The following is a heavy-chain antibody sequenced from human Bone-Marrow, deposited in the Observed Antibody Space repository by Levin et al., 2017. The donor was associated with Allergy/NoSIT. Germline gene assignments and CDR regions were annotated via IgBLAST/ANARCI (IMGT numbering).Heavy chain of an antibody. CDR3: AKGGDKGKTYLDF. Sequence: GESLKISCAASGFTFENYAMHWVRQAPGNVLEWVAVISFDRSNKNYYAESLVGRFTISRDNSKNTLYLQMTSLRIEDKAVYCWAKGGDKGKTYLDFWGQGALVTVSS. J-gene: IGHJ4*02. V-gene: IGHV3-30*18. CDR1: GFTFENYA. CDR2: ISFDRSNK. D-gene: IGHD2-21*02.